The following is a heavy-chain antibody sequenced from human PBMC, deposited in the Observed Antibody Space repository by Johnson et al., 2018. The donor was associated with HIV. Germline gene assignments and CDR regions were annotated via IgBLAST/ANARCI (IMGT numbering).Heavy chain of an antibody. Sequence: QVQLVESGGGLVQPGGSLRLSCAASGFTFSSYWMSWVRQAPGKGLEWMAFISYDGSNKYFTDSVKGRFTISRDNSKNTLYLQMNSLKTEDTAVYYCTTERYSSGLGAFDIWGQGTMVTVSS. J-gene: IGHJ3*02. CDR2: ISYDGSNK. CDR1: GFTFSSYW. CDR3: TTERYSSGLGAFDI. D-gene: IGHD6-19*01. V-gene: IGHV3-30*14.